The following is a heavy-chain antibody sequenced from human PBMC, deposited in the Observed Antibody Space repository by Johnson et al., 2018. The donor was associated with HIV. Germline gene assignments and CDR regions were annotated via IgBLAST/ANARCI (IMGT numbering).Heavy chain of an antibody. Sequence: VQLVESGGGVVQPGRSLRLSCAASRFTFSSYAMHWVRQAPGKGLEWVAIISYDGSNKNFADSVKGRFNVSRDNSKNTLFLQINGLRAEATAVYYCARGGVILDAFDIWRQGTMVTLSS. CDR2: ISYDGSNK. J-gene: IGHJ3*02. D-gene: IGHD3-3*01. CDR3: ARGGVILDAFDI. V-gene: IGHV3-30*04. CDR1: RFTFSSYA.